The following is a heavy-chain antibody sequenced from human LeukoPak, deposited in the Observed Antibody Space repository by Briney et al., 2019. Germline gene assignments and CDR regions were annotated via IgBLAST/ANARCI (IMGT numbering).Heavy chain of an antibody. CDR3: ARLKCSSTSCFYYYMDV. J-gene: IGHJ6*03. CDR1: GGSFSGYY. CDR2: IYTSGST. D-gene: IGHD2-2*01. Sequence: SETLSLTCAVYGGSFSGYYWSWIRQPAGKGLEWIGRIYTSGSTNYNPSLKSRVTISVDTSKNQFSLKLSSVSAADTAVYYCARLKCSSTSCFYYYMDVWGKGTTVTISS. V-gene: IGHV4-59*10.